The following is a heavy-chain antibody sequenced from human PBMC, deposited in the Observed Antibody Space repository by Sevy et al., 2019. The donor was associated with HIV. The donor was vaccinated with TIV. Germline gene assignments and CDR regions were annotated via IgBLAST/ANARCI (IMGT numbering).Heavy chain of an antibody. CDR2: IWYDGSNK. Sequence: GGSLRLSCAASGFTFSSYGMHWVRQAPGKGLEWVAVIWYDGSNKYYADSVKGRFTISRDNSKNTLYLQMNSLRAEDTAVYYCARFSYYYDSRLFYGMDVWGQGTTVTVSS. V-gene: IGHV3-33*01. CDR1: GFTFSSYG. D-gene: IGHD3-22*01. CDR3: ARFSYYYDSRLFYGMDV. J-gene: IGHJ6*02.